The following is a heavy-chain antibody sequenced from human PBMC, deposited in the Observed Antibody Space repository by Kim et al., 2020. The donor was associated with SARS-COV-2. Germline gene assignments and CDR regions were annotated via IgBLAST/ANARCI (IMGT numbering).Heavy chain of an antibody. J-gene: IGHJ4*02. CDR2: FNPSDGNT. V-gene: IGHV1-46*01. CDR1: GYSFTDYY. D-gene: IGHD2-15*01. Sequence: ASVKVSCKISGYSFTDYYMHWVRQAPGQGLEWMGRFNPSDGNTNYAPSFQGRVTMTRDTSTSTVYLELSCLRPEDTAEYYCATEGFRHRYYCNFWGQGTL. CDR3: ATEGFRHRYYCNF.